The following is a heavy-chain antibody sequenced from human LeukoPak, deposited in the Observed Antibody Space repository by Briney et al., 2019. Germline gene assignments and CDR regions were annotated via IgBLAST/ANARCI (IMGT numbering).Heavy chain of an antibody. CDR2: INHSGST. D-gene: IGHD3-16*02. J-gene: IGHJ4*02. V-gene: IGHV4-34*01. CDR1: GGSFSGYY. CDR3: ARIPYDYVWGSYRYTLFDY. Sequence: SETLSLTCAVYGGSFSGYYWSWIRQPPGKGLEWIGEINHSGSTNYNPSLKSRVTISVDTSKSQFSLKLSSVTAADTAVYYCARIPYDYVWGSYRYTLFDYWGQGTLVTVSS.